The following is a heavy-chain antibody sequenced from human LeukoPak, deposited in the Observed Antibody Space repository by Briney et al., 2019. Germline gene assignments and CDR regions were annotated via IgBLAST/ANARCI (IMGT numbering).Heavy chain of an antibody. CDR2: INAGNGNT. CDR3: AKDGGQQWLTNYYSYGMDV. D-gene: IGHD6-19*01. V-gene: IGHV1-3*01. CDR1: GYTFTSYA. J-gene: IGHJ6*02. Sequence: ASVKVSCKASGYTFTSYAMHWVRQAPGQRLEWMGWINAGNGNTKYSQKFQGRVTITRDTSASTAYMELSSLRSDDTAVYYCAKDGGQQWLTNYYSYGMDVWGQGTTVIVSS.